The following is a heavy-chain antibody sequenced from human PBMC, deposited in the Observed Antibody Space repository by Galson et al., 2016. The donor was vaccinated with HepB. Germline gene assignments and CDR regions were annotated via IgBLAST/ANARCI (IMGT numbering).Heavy chain of an antibody. CDR3: ARDGAGGDGYYDY. D-gene: IGHD3-16*01. CDR1: GGSISSYY. J-gene: IGHJ4*02. V-gene: IGHV4-59*01. Sequence: SETLSLTCTVSGGSISSYYWSWIRQPPGKGLEWIGYIYYSGSTNYNPSLKSRVTMSVDTSKNQFSVKLTSVTAADTAVYYCARDGAGGDGYYDYWGQGTLVTVSS. CDR2: IYYSGST.